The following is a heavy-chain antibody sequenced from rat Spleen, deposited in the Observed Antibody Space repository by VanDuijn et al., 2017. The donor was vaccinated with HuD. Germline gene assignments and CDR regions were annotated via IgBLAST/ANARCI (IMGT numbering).Heavy chain of an antibody. CDR2: IYYDSSKM. CDR3: AAEGVDFAY. CDR1: GFTFSNYG. J-gene: IGHJ3*01. V-gene: IGHV5-54*01. D-gene: IGHD4-2*01. Sequence: EVKLVESGGGLVQPGNSLTLSCVASGFTFSNYGMHWIRQAPKKGLEWIAMIYYDSSKMCYADTVKGRFTISRDNSKNTLYLEMNSLRSEDTAMDYCAAEGVDFAYWGQGTLVTVSS.